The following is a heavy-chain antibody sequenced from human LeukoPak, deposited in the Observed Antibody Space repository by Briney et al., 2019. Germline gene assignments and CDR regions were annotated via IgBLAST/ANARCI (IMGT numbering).Heavy chain of an antibody. V-gene: IGHV4-34*01. J-gene: IGHJ4*02. Sequence: PSETLSLTCAVYGGPFSDYYWTWIRQSPGKGLEWIGEINHSGGTNHNPSLKSRVTISVDTSKNQFSLKMSSVTAADTAVYYCARVPPGTVTYFDYWGQGTLVTVSS. CDR2: INHSGGT. D-gene: IGHD4-17*01. CDR3: ARVPPGTVTYFDY. CDR1: GGPFSDYY.